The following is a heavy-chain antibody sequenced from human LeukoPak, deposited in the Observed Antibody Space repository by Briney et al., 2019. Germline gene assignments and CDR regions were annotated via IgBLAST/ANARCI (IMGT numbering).Heavy chain of an antibody. CDR3: ARDDLQLVRRLGRNTEYYYYYYMDV. V-gene: IGHV4-34*01. J-gene: IGHJ6*03. D-gene: IGHD6-13*01. CDR2: INHSGST. CDR1: GGSFSGYY. Sequence: SETLPLTCAVYGGSFSGYYWSWIRQPPGKGLEWIGEINHSGSTNYNPSLKSRVTISVDTSKNQFSLKLSSVTAADTAVYYCARDDLQLVRRLGRNTEYYYYYYMDVWGKGTTVTVSS.